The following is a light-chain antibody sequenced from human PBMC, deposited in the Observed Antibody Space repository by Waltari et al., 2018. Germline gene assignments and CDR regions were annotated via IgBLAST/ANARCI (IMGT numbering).Light chain of an antibody. Sequence: SYDLSQPPALSVSPGQTGIHPCPGYRLASTHFSWYQHKLGQSPVLNFFEARKRPSGIPERFSASNAGNTATLTIIGTQAMDEADYYCQAWDSTSFYVFGTGTKVSV. CDR1: RLASTH. CDR2: EAR. CDR3: QAWDSTSFYV. V-gene: IGLV3-1*01. J-gene: IGLJ1*01.